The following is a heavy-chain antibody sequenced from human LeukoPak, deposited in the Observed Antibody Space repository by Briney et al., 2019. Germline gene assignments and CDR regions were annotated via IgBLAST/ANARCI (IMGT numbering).Heavy chain of an antibody. J-gene: IGHJ4*02. Sequence: SAKVSCKASGGTFSSYAISWVRQAPGQGLEWMGGIIPIFGTANYAQKFQGRVTVTRDTSTSTVHMELSGLRSEDTAVYYCAGDQEGFDYWGQGTLVTVSS. V-gene: IGHV1-69*05. CDR1: GGTFSSYA. CDR3: AGDQEGFDY. CDR2: IIPIFGTA.